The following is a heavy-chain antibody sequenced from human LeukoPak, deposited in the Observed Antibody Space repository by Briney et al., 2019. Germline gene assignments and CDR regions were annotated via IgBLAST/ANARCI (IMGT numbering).Heavy chain of an antibody. V-gene: IGHV4-34*01. J-gene: IGHJ4*02. CDR2: INHSGST. D-gene: IGHD3-3*01. CDR1: GGSFSGYY. CDR3: ARRYYDFWSGPLNFDY. Sequence: PSETLSLTCAVYGGSFSGYYWSWIRQPPGKGLEWIGEINHSGSTNYNPSLKSRVTISVDTSKNQFPLKLSSVTAADTAVYYCARRYYDFWSGPLNFDYWGQGTLVTVSS.